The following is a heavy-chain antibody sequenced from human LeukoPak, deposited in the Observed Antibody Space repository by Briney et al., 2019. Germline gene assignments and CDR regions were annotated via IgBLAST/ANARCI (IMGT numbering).Heavy chain of an antibody. J-gene: IGHJ4*02. CDR1: GFTFSDYY. D-gene: IGHD1-1*01. CDR3: AREGGNPLIDY. Sequence: GGSLRLSCAASGFTFSDYYMSWVRQAPGKGLEGVSYISSSGSTIYYADSVKGRFTLSRDNAKNSLYLQRNSLRAEDTAVYYCAREGGNPLIDYWGQGTLVTVSS. V-gene: IGHV3-11*01. CDR2: ISSSGSTI.